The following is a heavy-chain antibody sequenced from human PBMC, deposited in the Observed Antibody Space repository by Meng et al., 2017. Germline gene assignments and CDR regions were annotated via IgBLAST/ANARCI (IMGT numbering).Heavy chain of an antibody. CDR3: ARDQVAVAGKKGYYYYGMDV. CDR2: IYHSGST. Sequence: SETLSLTCTVSGYSISSGYYWGWIRQPPGKGLEWIGSIYHSGSTYYNPSLKSRVTISVDTSKNQFPLKLSSVTAADTAVYYCARDQVAVAGKKGYYYYGMDVWGQGTTVTVSS. J-gene: IGHJ6*02. V-gene: IGHV4-38-2*02. D-gene: IGHD6-19*01. CDR1: GYSISSGYY.